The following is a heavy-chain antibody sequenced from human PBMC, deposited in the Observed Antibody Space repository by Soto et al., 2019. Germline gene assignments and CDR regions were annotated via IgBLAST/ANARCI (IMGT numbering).Heavy chain of an antibody. CDR2: IYYSGST. CDR1: GGSIGSSSYY. V-gene: IGHV4-39*01. Sequence: SETLSLTCTVSGGSIGSSSYYWGWIRQPPGKGLEWIGSIYYSGSTYYNPSLKSRVTISVDTSKNQFSLKLSSVTAADTAVYYCARSLSVAGNFWFDPWGQGTLVTVSS. D-gene: IGHD6-19*01. CDR3: ARSLSVAGNFWFDP. J-gene: IGHJ5*02.